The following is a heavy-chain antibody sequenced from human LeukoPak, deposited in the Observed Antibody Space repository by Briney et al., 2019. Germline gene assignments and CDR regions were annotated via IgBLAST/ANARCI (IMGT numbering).Heavy chain of an antibody. J-gene: IGHJ6*03. V-gene: IGHV4-39*01. Sequence: SETLSLTCTVSGGSISSSSYYWGWIRQPPGKGLEWIGSIYYSGSTYYNPSLKSRVTISVDTSKNQFSLKLSSVTAADTAVYYCARGVLVVVPAARAFGYYMDVWGKGTTVTVSS. D-gene: IGHD2-2*01. CDR3: ARGVLVVVPAARAFGYYMDV. CDR1: GGSISSSSYY. CDR2: IYYSGST.